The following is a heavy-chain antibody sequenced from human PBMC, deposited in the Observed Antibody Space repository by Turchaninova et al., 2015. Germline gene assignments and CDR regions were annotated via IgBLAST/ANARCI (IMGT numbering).Heavy chain of an antibody. V-gene: IGHV3-74*01. Sequence: EVQLVESGGGLVQPGGSLRLSCAASGFTFSRYWMQWVRQAPGKGLVWGSGIKSDGSSTNYADSVKGRFTISRDNAKNTLYLQMNSLRVEDTALYYCAREGQWKGLDYWGQGTLVTVPS. J-gene: IGHJ4*02. D-gene: IGHD6-19*01. CDR1: GFTFSRYW. CDR3: AREGQWKGLDY. CDR2: IKSDGSST.